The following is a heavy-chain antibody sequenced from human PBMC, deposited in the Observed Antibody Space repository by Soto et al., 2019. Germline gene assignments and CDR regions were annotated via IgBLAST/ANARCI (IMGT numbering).Heavy chain of an antibody. Sequence: QVQLQESDPGLVKPSETLSLTCAVSGYSITNYYWSWIRQPAGKGLEWIGRMYTKERTNYNLSFKSRVTMSVDTSKNQFSLKLNAVTAADTAVYYCARDDYKDGGNNWFDPWGQGTLVTVSS. CDR2: MYTKERT. J-gene: IGHJ5*02. V-gene: IGHV4-4*07. CDR3: ARDDYKDGGNNWFDP. D-gene: IGHD3-16*01. CDR1: GYSITNYY.